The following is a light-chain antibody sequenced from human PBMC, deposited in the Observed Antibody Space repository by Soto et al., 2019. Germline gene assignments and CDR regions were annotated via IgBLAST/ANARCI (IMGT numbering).Light chain of an antibody. V-gene: IGKV3-15*01. J-gene: IGKJ1*01. Sequence: EIVLTQSPGIVSLSPGERATLSCRASQSVSSNLAWYQQKPGQAPRLLIYGASTRATGIPARFSGSGSGTEFTLTISSLQSEDFAVYFCQQYNNWPPLWTFGQGTKVDNK. CDR2: GAS. CDR3: QQYNNWPPLWT. CDR1: QSVSSN.